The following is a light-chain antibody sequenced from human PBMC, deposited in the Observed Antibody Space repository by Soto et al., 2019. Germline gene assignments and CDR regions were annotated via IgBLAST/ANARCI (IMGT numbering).Light chain of an antibody. V-gene: IGKV3-20*01. CDR1: QSVSSSY. CDR2: GAS. CDR3: QQYGSSPGT. J-gene: IGKJ1*01. Sequence: EIVLTQSPGTLSLTPGERATLSCRASQSVSSSYFAWYQQKPGQAPRLLIYGASSRATGIPDRFGGSGSGTDFTLTISRLEPEDFAVYYCQQYGSSPGTFGQGTKVEIK.